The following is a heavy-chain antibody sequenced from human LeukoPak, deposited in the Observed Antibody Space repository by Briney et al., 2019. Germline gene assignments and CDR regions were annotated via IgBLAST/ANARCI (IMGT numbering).Heavy chain of an antibody. J-gene: IGHJ4*02. CDR3: ARRSSGWYGNYFFDY. V-gene: IGHV1-46*01. D-gene: IGHD6-13*01. Sequence: ASVKVSCKASGYTFTSYYIHWVRQAPGQGLEWMGIINPSGGSTSYAQKFQGRVTLTRDTSTSTVYMELSSLRSEDSALYYCARRSSGWYGNYFFDYWGQGTLVTVSS. CDR2: INPSGGST. CDR1: GYTFTSYY.